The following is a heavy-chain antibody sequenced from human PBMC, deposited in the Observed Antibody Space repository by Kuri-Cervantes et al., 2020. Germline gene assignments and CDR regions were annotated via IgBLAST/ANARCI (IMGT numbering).Heavy chain of an antibody. CDR2: ITPIFGTA. CDR1: GGTFSSYA. J-gene: IGHJ4*02. Sequence: SVKVSCKASGGTFSSYAISWVRQAPGQGLEWMGGITPIFGTANYAQKFQGRVTITADESTSTAYMELSSLRSEDTAVYYCARAPRGYSSSWFDYWGQGTLVTVSS. D-gene: IGHD6-13*01. V-gene: IGHV1-69*13. CDR3: ARAPRGYSSSWFDY.